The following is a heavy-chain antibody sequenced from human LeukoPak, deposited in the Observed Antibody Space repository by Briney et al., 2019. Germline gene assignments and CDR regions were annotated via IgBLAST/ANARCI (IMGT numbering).Heavy chain of an antibody. CDR3: ARALYSSSWYDY. D-gene: IGHD6-13*01. CDR1: GFTVSSDY. CDR2: IYSGGST. J-gene: IGHJ4*02. V-gene: IGHV3-66*01. Sequence: GGSLRLSCAASGFTVSSDYMSWVRQAPGKGLEWVSVIYSGGSTYYADSVKGRFTISRDNSKNTLYLQMNSLRDEDTAVYYCARALYSSSWYDYWGQETLVTVSS.